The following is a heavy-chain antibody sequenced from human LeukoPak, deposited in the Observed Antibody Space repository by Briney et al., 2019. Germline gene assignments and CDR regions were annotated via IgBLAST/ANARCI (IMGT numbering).Heavy chain of an antibody. CDR1: GYSFTNYW. Sequence: KTGASLQISCKGSGYSFTNYWIGWVRQLPGKGLEWMGIIYPGDSDTRYSPSFQGQVTISADKSISTAYLQWSSLKASDTAMYYCARGDYGDYRVYYTLFDYWGQGTLVTVSS. J-gene: IGHJ4*02. V-gene: IGHV5-51*01. CDR3: ARGDYGDYRVYYTLFDY. CDR2: IYPGDSDT. D-gene: IGHD4-17*01.